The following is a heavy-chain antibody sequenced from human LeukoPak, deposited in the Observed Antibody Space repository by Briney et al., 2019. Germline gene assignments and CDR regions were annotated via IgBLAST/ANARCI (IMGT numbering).Heavy chain of an antibody. CDR1: GFTFSSYA. CDR2: ISYDGSNK. J-gene: IGHJ3*02. CDR3: AKSLLTTATGTGRAFDI. D-gene: IGHD1-1*01. Sequence: GSLRLSCAASGFTFSSYAMHWVRQAPGKGLEWVAVISYDGSNKYYADSVKGRFTISRDNSKNTLYLQMNSLRADDTAVYYCAKSLLTTATGTGRAFDIWGQGTMVTVSS. V-gene: IGHV3-30-3*02.